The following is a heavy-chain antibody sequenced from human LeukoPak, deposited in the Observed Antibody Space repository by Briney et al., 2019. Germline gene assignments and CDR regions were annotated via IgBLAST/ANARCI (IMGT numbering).Heavy chain of an antibody. J-gene: IGHJ6*02. CDR3: ARDRPGIAVAGTWAPYYYGMDV. Sequence: ASVKVSCKASGYTFTSYGISWVRQAPGQGLEWMGCISAYNGNTNYAQKLQGRVTMTTDTSTSTAYMELRSLRSDDTAVYYCARDRPGIAVAGTWAPYYYGMDVWGQGTTVTVSS. D-gene: IGHD6-19*01. CDR2: ISAYNGNT. V-gene: IGHV1-18*01. CDR1: GYTFTSYG.